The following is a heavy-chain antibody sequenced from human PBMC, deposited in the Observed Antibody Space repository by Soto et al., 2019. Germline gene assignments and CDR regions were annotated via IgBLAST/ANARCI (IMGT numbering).Heavy chain of an antibody. D-gene: IGHD2-2*02. CDR3: ATSIPRSNWSGFDS. CDR2: TRNKAYSYTT. CDR1: GFSFSDHY. Sequence: EVQLVESGGGLVQPGGSLRLSCAASGFSFSDHYMDWVRQAPGKGLEWVGRTRNKAYSYTTEYAASLRGRFTISRDDSKDSLYLQMNSLKPEDTAVYYCATSIPRSNWSGFDSWGQGTRVTVSS. V-gene: IGHV3-72*01. J-gene: IGHJ4*02.